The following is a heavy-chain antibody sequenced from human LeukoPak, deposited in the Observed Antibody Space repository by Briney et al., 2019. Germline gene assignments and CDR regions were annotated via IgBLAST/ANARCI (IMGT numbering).Heavy chain of an antibody. CDR1: GFTFSSYG. CDR3: ARDKVLVAAAADGIDY. Sequence: GGSLRLSCAASGFTFSSYGMHWVRQAPGKGLEWVAVIWYDGSNKYYADSVKGRFTISRDNSKNTLYLQMNSLRAEDTAVYYCARDKVLVAAAADGIDYWGQGTLVTVSS. J-gene: IGHJ4*02. D-gene: IGHD6-13*01. CDR2: IWYDGSNK. V-gene: IGHV3-33*01.